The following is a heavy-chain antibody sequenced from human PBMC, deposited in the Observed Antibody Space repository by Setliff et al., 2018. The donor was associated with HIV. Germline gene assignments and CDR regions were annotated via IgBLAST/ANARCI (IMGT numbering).Heavy chain of an antibody. Sequence: SETLSLTCNVSAASVGTGAYYWSWIRQSPGKGLEWLGYLYYSGSIDYNPSLKTRVSISIDMSKNQFSLKMSSVTAADTAVYYCASTSRRLGDSSGNEGAFDIWGQGTMVTVSS. J-gene: IGHJ3*02. CDR2: LYYSGSI. CDR1: AASVGTGAYY. D-gene: IGHD3-22*01. CDR3: ASTSRRLGDSSGNEGAFDI. V-gene: IGHV4-61*08.